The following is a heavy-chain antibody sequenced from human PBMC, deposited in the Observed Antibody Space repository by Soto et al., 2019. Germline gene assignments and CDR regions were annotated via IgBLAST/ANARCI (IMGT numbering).Heavy chain of an antibody. V-gene: IGHV4-39*02. CDR3: ARDRRWYYYDTGGSDGADAFDI. J-gene: IGHJ3*02. D-gene: IGHD3-22*01. Sequence: QLQLQESGPGLVKPSETLSLTCTVSGGSISSSNYHWGWIRQPPGKGLEWIGSFYYSGSTYYNPSLKSRVTISVDTSKNQFSLKLTSVTAADTAVYYCARDRRWYYYDTGGSDGADAFDIWGQGTMVTVSS. CDR1: GGSISSSNYH. CDR2: FYYSGST.